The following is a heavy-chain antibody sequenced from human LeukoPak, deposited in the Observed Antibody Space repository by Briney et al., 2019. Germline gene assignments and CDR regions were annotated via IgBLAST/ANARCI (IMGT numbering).Heavy chain of an antibody. Sequence: GGSLRLSCTAPGFAFSVYAMSWLRQSPGKGLEWVSTINANSGTTSYAASVRGRFTISRDNSKNTLYLQLNTLRADDTATYYCAKPISGGLAVTADWFHPWGQGTLVVVSS. CDR2: INANSGTT. D-gene: IGHD6-19*01. CDR1: GFAFSVYA. CDR3: AKPISGGLAVTADWFHP. J-gene: IGHJ5*01. V-gene: IGHV3-23*01.